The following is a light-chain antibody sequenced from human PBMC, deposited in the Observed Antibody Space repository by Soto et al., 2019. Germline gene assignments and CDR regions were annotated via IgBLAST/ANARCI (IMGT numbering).Light chain of an antibody. CDR1: SSDVGAYKY. Sequence: QSALTQPPSXXXSXXXXXTISCTGTSSDVGAYKYVSWYQQYPGKAPKLMIYEVSKRPSGVPDRFSGSKSGNTASLTVSGLQAEDEADYYCTSYVGSNIWVFGGGTKLTVL. V-gene: IGLV2-8*01. CDR2: EVS. CDR3: TSYVGSNIWV. J-gene: IGLJ3*02.